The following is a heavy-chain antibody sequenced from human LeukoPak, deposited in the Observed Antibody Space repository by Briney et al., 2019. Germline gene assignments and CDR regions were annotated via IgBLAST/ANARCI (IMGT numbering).Heavy chain of an antibody. V-gene: IGHV3-30*18. CDR3: AKTRPLDSSSWSHGDY. CDR2: VSYDGSNI. Sequence: GGSLRLSCAASGFIFSTYDMHWVRQAPGKGLEWVAVVSYDGSNIYHAASVQGRFTISRDNSKNTLYLQMNSLRAEDTAVYYCAKTRPLDSSSWSHGDYWGQGTLVTVSS. D-gene: IGHD6-13*01. CDR1: GFIFSTYD. J-gene: IGHJ4*02.